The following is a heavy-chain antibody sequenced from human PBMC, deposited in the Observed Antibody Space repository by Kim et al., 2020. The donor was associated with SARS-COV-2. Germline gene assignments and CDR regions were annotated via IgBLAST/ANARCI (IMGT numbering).Heavy chain of an antibody. D-gene: IGHD6-13*01. Sequence: GGSLRLSCAASGFTFSSFAMTWVRQAPGKGLEWVSILSDSGGDTFYADSVKGRFTISRDNSKNTLYLQMNSLRAEDTAVYYCAKKGIPARGQSYVDLCGRGTLDTVSS. CDR1: GFTFSSFA. J-gene: IGHJ2*01. CDR2: LSDSGGDT. CDR3: AKKGIPARGQSYVDL. V-gene: IGHV3-23*01.